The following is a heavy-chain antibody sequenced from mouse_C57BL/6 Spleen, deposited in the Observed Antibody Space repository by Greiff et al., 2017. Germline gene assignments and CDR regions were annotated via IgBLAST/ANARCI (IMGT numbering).Heavy chain of an antibody. Sequence: VQLQQSGPELVKPGDSVKISCKASGYSFTGYFMNWVMQSHGKSLEWIGRINPYNGDTFYNQKFKGKATLTVDKSSSTAHMELRSLTSEDSAVYYCARRGGENAMDYWGQGTSVTVSS. CDR2: INPYNGDT. CDR1: GYSFTGYF. V-gene: IGHV1-20*01. J-gene: IGHJ4*01. CDR3: ARRGGENAMDY.